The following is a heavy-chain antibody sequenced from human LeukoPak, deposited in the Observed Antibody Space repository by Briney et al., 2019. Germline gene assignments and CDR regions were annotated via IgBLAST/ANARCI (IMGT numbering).Heavy chain of an antibody. D-gene: IGHD1-26*01. J-gene: IGHJ4*02. CDR2: VWYDGTNI. V-gene: IGHV3-33*01. CDR1: GFTFSTYG. Sequence: GGSLRLSCAASGFTFSTYGMHWVRQAPGKGLEWVAVVWYDGTNIHYVDSVKGRFTISRDNSKSTLYLQMNSLTAEDTAVYYCARGGYSGTYFFDYWGQGTLVTVSS. CDR3: ARGGYSGTYFFDY.